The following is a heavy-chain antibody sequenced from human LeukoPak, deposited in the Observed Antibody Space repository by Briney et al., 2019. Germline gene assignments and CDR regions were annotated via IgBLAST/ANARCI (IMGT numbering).Heavy chain of an antibody. D-gene: IGHD3-9*01. Sequence: ASVKVSCKASGYTFTSYGISWVRQAPGQGLEWMGWISAYNGNTNYAQKLQGRVTMTRNTSISTAYMELSSLRSEDTAVYYCAREAYVLRYFDWVIKDYYYYMDVWGKGTTVTISS. CDR3: AREAYVLRYFDWVIKDYYYYMDV. J-gene: IGHJ6*03. V-gene: IGHV1-18*01. CDR1: GYTFTSYG. CDR2: ISAYNGNT.